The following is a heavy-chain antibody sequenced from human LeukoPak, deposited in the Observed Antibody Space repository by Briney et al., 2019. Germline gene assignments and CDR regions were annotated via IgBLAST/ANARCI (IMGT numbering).Heavy chain of an antibody. V-gene: IGHV4-39*01. Sequence: SETLSLTCTVSGGSISSSSYYWGWIRQPPGKGLEWIGSIYYSGSTYYNPSLKSRPTISVDTSKNQFSLKLSSVTAADTAVYYCARQSQWLVRPGFDFWGQGTLVTVSS. D-gene: IGHD6-19*01. CDR3: ARQSQWLVRPGFDF. CDR1: GGSISSSSYY. CDR2: IYYSGST. J-gene: IGHJ4*02.